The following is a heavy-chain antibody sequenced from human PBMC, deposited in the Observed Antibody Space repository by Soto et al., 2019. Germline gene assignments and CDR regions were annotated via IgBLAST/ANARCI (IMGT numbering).Heavy chain of an antibody. V-gene: IGHV4-31*02. CDR1: GGSISSGDYY. J-gene: IGHJ5*02. CDR3: ARAIAVTTPGCDP. CDR2: TDYSGST. Sequence: VQLRESGPGLVKPSQTLSLTCAVSGGSISSGDYYWSWIRQQPGKDLEWIGFTDYSGSTYYNPALRSRVTLPVDTSKNQFSQSLNSVTAADSAVYYCARAIAVTTPGCDPWGQGTLFPVSS. D-gene: IGHD4-17*01.